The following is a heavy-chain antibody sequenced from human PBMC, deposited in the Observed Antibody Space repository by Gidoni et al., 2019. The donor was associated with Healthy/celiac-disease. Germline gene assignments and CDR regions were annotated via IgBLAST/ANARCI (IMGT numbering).Heavy chain of an antibody. CDR1: GYTFTSYG. D-gene: IGHD1-7*01. V-gene: IGHV1-18*01. J-gene: IGHJ6*02. CDR3: ARDRRGTTYYYYYGMDV. Sequence: QVQLVQSGAEVKKPGASVQVSCKASGYTFTSYGISWVRQAPGQGLELMGWISAYRVTMTTDTSTSTAYMGLRNLRADDTAVYYCARDRRGTTYYYYYGMDVWGQGTTVTVSS. CDR2: ISAY.